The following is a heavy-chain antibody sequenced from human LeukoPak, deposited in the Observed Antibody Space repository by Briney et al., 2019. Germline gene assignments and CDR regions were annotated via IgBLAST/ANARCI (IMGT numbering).Heavy chain of an antibody. CDR1: GFTFKTFG. D-gene: IGHD3-16*01. CDR2: IRYDGTIQ. Sequence: GGSLRLSCAASGFTFKTFGMHLVRQAPGKGLEWVAFIRYDGTIQYYADSVKGRFTISRDNSNNILYLQMNSLRAEDTAVYFCAKGYGESHFDSWGQGTLVTVSS. V-gene: IGHV3-30*02. CDR3: AKGYGESHFDS. J-gene: IGHJ4*02.